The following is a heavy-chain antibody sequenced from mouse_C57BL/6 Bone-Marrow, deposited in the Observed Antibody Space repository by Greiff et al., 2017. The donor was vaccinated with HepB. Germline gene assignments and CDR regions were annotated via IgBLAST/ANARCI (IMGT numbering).Heavy chain of an antibody. CDR3: ARSAAAQATLDY. V-gene: IGHV5-17*01. CDR2: ISSGSSTI. J-gene: IGHJ2*01. Sequence: EVHLVESGGGLVKPGGSLKLSCAASGFTFSDYGMHWVRQAPEKGLEWVAYISSGSSTIYYADTVKGRFTISRDNAKNTLFLQMTSLRSEDTAMYYCARSAAAQATLDYWGQGTTLTVSS. CDR1: GFTFSDYG. D-gene: IGHD3-2*02.